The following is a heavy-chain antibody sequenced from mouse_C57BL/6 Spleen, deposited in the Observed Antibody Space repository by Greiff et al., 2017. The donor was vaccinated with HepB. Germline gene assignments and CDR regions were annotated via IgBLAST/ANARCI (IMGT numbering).Heavy chain of an antibody. CDR3: ARLDSSGYPFDY. D-gene: IGHD3-2*02. CDR1: GFTFSSYG. J-gene: IGHJ2*01. Sequence: EVKLVESGGDLVKPGGSLKLSCAASGFTFSSYGMSWVRQTPDKRLEWVATISSGGSYTYYPDSVKGRFTISRDNAKNTLYLQMSSLKSEDTAMYYCARLDSSGYPFDYWGQGTTLTVSS. V-gene: IGHV5-6*01. CDR2: ISSGGSYT.